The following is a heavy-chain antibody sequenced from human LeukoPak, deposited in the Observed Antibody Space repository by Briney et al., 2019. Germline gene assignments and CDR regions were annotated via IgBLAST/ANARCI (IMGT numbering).Heavy chain of an antibody. J-gene: IGHJ4*02. CDR3: ARQGVQPSYYDSSGTGLYFDY. D-gene: IGHD3-22*01. Sequence: SVKVSCKASGGTFSSYAISWVRQAPGQGLEWMGRIIPIFGTANYAQKFQGRVTITTDESTSTAYMEPSSLRSEDTAVYYCARQGVQPSYYDSSGTGLYFDYWGQGTLVTVSS. CDR2: IIPIFGTA. CDR1: GGTFSSYA. V-gene: IGHV1-69*05.